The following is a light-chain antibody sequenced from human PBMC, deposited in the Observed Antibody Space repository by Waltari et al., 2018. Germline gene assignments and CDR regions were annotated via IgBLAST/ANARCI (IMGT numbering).Light chain of an antibody. CDR1: QSVNSNY. CDR2: DAS. CDR3: QQYGSVPRT. Sequence: EIVLPQSPRTLSVSPVERVTLSCRASQSVNSNYVTWYHQRPGPAPRLLIYDASIRATDVADRFSGRGSGTSFTLTISRLEAEDVAVYHGQQYGSVPRTFGGGSKVEI. V-gene: IGKV3-20*01. J-gene: IGKJ4*01.